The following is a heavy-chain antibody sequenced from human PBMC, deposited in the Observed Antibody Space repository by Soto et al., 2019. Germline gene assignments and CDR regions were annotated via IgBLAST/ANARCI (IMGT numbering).Heavy chain of an antibody. CDR2: ISYDGSNK. CDR1: RFTFSSYG. D-gene: IGHD2-8*02. V-gene: IGHV3-30*18. CDR3: AKGLVGYVFGVQDYHYGMDV. J-gene: IGHJ6*02. Sequence: QVQLVESGGGVVQPGRSLRLPCAASRFTFSSYGMHWVRQAPGKGLEWVAAISYDGSNKNYADSVKGRFTISRDNSKNTLYLHMNGLRGEDTAVYHCAKGLVGYVFGVQDYHYGMDVWGQGTTVTVSS.